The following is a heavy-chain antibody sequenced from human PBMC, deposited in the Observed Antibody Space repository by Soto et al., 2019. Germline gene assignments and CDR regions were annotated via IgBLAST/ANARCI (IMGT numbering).Heavy chain of an antibody. J-gene: IGHJ4*02. CDR2: TWFDGSKE. D-gene: IGHD3-10*01. V-gene: IGHV3-33*01. Sequence: GGSLRLSCATSGFTFSNYGLHWVRQAPGKGLEWVAVTWFDGSKEYYADSVKGRFTISRDTSKNTVYLQMSSLRAEDTAMYYCARGLLWFGEFDHWGQGTQVTVSS. CDR1: GFTFSNYG. CDR3: ARGLLWFGEFDH.